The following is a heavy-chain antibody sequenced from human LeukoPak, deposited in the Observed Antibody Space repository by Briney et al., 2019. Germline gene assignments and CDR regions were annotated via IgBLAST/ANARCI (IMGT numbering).Heavy chain of an antibody. D-gene: IGHD3-22*01. J-gene: IGHJ4*02. V-gene: IGHV1-18*01. CDR2: ISAYNGNT. Sequence: ASVKVSCKASGYTFTSYGISWVRQAPGQGLEWMGWISAYNGNTNYAQKLQGRVTMTTDTSTSTAYMELRSLRSDDTAVYYCARDPVRAYDSSGYCRYFDYWGQGTLVTVSS. CDR1: GYTFTSYG. CDR3: ARDPVRAYDSSGYCRYFDY.